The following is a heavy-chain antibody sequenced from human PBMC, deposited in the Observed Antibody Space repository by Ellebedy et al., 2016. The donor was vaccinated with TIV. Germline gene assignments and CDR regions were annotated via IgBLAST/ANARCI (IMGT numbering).Heavy chain of an antibody. Sequence: MPGGSLRLSCTVSYDSISSYYWSWIRPPPGKGLEWIGYVYYSGSTNYNPSLKSRFTIELDTSKNQFSLKMSSVTAADTAVYYCATGPNQDFFDYWGQGTLVTVSS. J-gene: IGHJ4*02. CDR3: ATGPNQDFFDY. CDR2: VYYSGST. CDR1: YDSISSYY. D-gene: IGHD1-14*01. V-gene: IGHV4-59*01.